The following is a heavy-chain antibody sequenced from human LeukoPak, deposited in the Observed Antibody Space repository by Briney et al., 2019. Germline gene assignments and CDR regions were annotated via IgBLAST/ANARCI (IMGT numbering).Heavy chain of an antibody. CDR3: ASQLITMVRGQATDAFDI. CDR1: GGSISDYY. CDR2: FYTSGST. J-gene: IGHJ3*02. V-gene: IGHV4-4*07. Sequence: SETLSLTCTVSGGSISDYYWSWIRQPAGKGLEWIARFYTSGSTNYNPSLKSRVTMSVDTSKNQFSLKLSSVTAADTAVYYCASQLITMVRGQATDAFDIWGQGTMVTVSS. D-gene: IGHD3-10*01.